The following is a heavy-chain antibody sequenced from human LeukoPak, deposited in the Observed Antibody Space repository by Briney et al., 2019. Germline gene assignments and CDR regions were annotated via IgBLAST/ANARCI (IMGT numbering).Heavy chain of an antibody. V-gene: IGHV3-21*04. CDR3: ARDWVTIFDY. CDR2: ISSSSSYI. D-gene: IGHD4-23*01. J-gene: IGHJ4*02. Sequence: GGSLRLSCAASGFTFSSYSMNWVRQAPGKGLEWVSSISSSSSYIYYADSVKGRFTISRDNSKNTLYLQMNSLRAEDTAVYYCARDWVTIFDYWGQGTLVTVSS. CDR1: GFTFSSYS.